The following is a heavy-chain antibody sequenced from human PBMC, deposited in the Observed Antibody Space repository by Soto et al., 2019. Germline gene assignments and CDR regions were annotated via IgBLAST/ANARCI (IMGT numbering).Heavy chain of an antibody. J-gene: IGHJ3*02. Sequence: QVQLQQWGAGLLKPSETLSLTCAVYGGSFSGYYWSWIRQHPGKGLEWIGYIYYSGSTYYNPSLKSRVTISVDTSKNQFSLKLSSVTAADTAVYYCARSDTAMVSNWIPWAAFDIWGQGTMVTVSS. V-gene: IGHV4-34*01. CDR2: IYYSGST. CDR1: GGSFSGYY. D-gene: IGHD5-18*01. CDR3: ARSDTAMVSNWIPWAAFDI.